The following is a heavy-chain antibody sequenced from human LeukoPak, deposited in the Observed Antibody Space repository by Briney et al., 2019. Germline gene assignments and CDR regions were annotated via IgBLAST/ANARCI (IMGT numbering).Heavy chain of an antibody. D-gene: IGHD3-22*01. Sequence: GGSLRLSCAASGFTFNSYAMYWVRQAPGKGLEWVSAISGSGGSTYYADSVKGQFTISRDNSKNTLYLQMNSLRAEDTAVYYCAKEYYYDSSGYYYWGQGTLVTVSS. CDR2: ISGSGGST. CDR3: AKEYYYDSSGYYY. CDR1: GFTFNSYA. V-gene: IGHV3-23*01. J-gene: IGHJ4*02.